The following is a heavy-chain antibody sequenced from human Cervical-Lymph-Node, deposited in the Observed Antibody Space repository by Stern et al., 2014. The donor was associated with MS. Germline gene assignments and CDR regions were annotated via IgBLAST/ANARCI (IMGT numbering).Heavy chain of an antibody. V-gene: IGHV1-18*01. D-gene: IGHD2-15*01. CDR3: ARGLLGSENAFDI. CDR1: GYTFTSYG. Sequence: VQLVESGAEVKKTVASVKVSCKASGYTFTSYGISWVRQAPGQGLEWMGWISSYNGNTNYAQKLQVRVTMTTDTSTSTAYMELRSLISDDTAVYYCARGLLGSENAFDIWGQGTMVTVSS. CDR2: ISSYNGNT. J-gene: IGHJ3*02.